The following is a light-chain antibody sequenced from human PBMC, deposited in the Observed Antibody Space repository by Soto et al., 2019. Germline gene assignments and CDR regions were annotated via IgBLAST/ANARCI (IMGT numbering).Light chain of an antibody. Sequence: SYELTQPPSVSMSPGQTASITCSGDKLGDKYACWYQQKPGQSPVLVIYQDSKRPSGIPERFSGSNSGNTATLTISGTQAMDKADYYCQAWDSSNVAFGGGTQLTVL. CDR3: QAWDSSNVA. J-gene: IGLJ2*01. V-gene: IGLV3-1*01. CDR1: KLGDKY. CDR2: QDS.